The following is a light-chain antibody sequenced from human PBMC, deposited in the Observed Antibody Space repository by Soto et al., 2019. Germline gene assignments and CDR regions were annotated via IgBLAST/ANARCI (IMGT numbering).Light chain of an antibody. V-gene: IGKV1-33*01. CDR2: DSS. CDR3: QQSDTLPYT. CDR1: QDISNY. J-gene: IGKJ2*01. Sequence: DIQMTQSPPSLSASVGDRVTIACQASQDISNYLNWYQQKPGKAPKLLIYDSSDLETGVPSRFSGSGSGTDFTFTISSLQPEDVATYYCQQSDTLPYTFGQGTKLQIK.